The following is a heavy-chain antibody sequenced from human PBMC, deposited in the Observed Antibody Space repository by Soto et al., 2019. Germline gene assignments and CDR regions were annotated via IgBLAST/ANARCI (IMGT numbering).Heavy chain of an antibody. D-gene: IGHD5-18*01. Sequence: QVLLVQSGAEVKKPGASVKVSCRPSGYTFTNFGLTWVRQAPGQGLEWMGWINTYNGNTKYAQKFQGRLAMTTDTSTTTAYMERRSLKTDDTAIYYCAIDCVDDTATVTGGYWGQGSLVSVSS. V-gene: IGHV1-18*01. CDR3: AIDCVDDTATVTGGY. CDR1: GYTFTNFG. CDR2: INTYNGNT. J-gene: IGHJ4*02.